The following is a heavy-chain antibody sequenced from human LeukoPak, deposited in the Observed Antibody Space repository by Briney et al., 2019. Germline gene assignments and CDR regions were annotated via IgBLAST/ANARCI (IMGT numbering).Heavy chain of an antibody. Sequence: SETLSLTCVFYGGSFSGYYWSCIRPPPGKGLEWIGEINHSGSTNYNPSLKGRVTISVDTSKNQFSLKLSSVTAADTAVYYCARQRRVAVAGPVDYWGQGTLVTVSS. V-gene: IGHV4-34*01. CDR2: INHSGST. D-gene: IGHD6-19*01. CDR3: ARQRRVAVAGPVDY. J-gene: IGHJ4*02. CDR1: GGSFSGYY.